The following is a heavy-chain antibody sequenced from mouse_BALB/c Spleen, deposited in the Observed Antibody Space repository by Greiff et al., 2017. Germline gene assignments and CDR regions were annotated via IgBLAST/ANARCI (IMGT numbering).Heavy chain of an antibody. CDR3: ARRGRGNYDYYAMDY. V-gene: IGHV1-63*02. J-gene: IGHJ4*01. CDR1: GYTFTNYW. CDR2: IYPGGGYT. Sequence: QVQLKQSGAELVRPGTSVKISCKASGYTFTNYWLGWVKQRPGHGLEWIGDIYPGGGYTNYNEKFKGKATLTADTSSSTAYMQLSSLTSEDSAVYFCARRGRGNYDYYAMDYWGQGTSVTVSS. D-gene: IGHD2-1*01.